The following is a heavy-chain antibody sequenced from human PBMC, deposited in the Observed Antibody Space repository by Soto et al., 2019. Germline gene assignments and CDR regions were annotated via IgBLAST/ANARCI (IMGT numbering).Heavy chain of an antibody. Sequence: QLPLQESGSGLVKPSQTLSLPCAGSGGSISSGGYSWSWIRQPPGKGLEWIGYIYHRGSTYYNPSLKSRVTISVDRSKNQFSLKLSAVTAADTAMYYCARVPGPWGQGTLVTVSS. D-gene: IGHD7-27*01. CDR1: GGSISSGGYS. CDR3: ARVPGP. CDR2: IYHRGST. J-gene: IGHJ5*02. V-gene: IGHV4-30-2*01.